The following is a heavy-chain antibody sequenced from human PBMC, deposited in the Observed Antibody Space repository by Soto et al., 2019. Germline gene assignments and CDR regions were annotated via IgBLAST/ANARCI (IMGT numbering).Heavy chain of an antibody. Sequence: QVQLVESGGGVVQPGRSLRLSCAASGFTFSSYAMHWVRQAPGKGLEWVAVISYDGSNKYYADSVKGRFTISRDNSKNTLYLQMNSLRAEDTAVYYCARDVLTGSGDYYYYGIDVWGPGTTVTVSS. CDR3: ARDVLTGSGDYYYYGIDV. CDR1: GFTFSSYA. J-gene: IGHJ6*02. CDR2: ISYDGSNK. V-gene: IGHV3-30-3*01. D-gene: IGHD1-20*01.